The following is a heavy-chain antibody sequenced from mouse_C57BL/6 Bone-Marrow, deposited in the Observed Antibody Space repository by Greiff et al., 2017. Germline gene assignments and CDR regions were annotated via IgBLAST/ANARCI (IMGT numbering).Heavy chain of an antibody. D-gene: IGHD2-1*01. J-gene: IGHJ4*01. CDR2: LDPENGDT. CDR1: GFNIKDDY. Sequence: EVKLVESGAELVRPGASVKLSCTASGFNIKDDYMHWVKQRPEQGLEWIGWLDPENGDTAYASKFQGKATITADTSSNTAYLQLSSLTSEDTAVYYCTPIYYGNYPYAMDYWGQGTSVTVSS. CDR3: TPIYYGNYPYAMDY. V-gene: IGHV14-4*01.